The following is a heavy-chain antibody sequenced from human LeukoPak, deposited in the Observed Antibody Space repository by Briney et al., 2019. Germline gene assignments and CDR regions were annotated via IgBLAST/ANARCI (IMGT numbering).Heavy chain of an antibody. CDR3: ARGGGLDV. CDR1: GFTFSIYA. D-gene: IGHD3-16*01. J-gene: IGHJ6*02. CDR2: RNANVNVN. Sequence: GGSLSLSCAVSGFTFSIYAMTWARQAPGKGLEWVATRNANVNVNYSVDTVKGRFTSSRDNAKNALFLQMSTLRAKDTAGYFCARGGGLDVWGQGATVTVSS. V-gene: IGHV3-7*03.